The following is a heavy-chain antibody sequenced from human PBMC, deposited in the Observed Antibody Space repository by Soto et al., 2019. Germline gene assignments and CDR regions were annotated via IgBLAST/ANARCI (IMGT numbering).Heavy chain of an antibody. V-gene: IGHV5-51*01. CDR1: GYSFTTYW. J-gene: IGHJ4*02. D-gene: IGHD2-15*01. Sequence: ESLKISCQGSGYSFTTYWIGWVRQMPGKGLEWMGIIYPGDSDTTYSPSFQGQVTISADKSISTAYLQWSSLKASDTAMYYCARRAPGYYIGGSCYSSFDLWGQGTLVTVSS. CDR3: ARRAPGYYIGGSCYSSFDL. CDR2: IYPGDSDT.